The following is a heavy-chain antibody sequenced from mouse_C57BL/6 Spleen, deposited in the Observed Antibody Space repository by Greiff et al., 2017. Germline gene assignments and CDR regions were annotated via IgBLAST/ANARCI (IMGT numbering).Heavy chain of an antibody. CDR3: ARVENYYGSSGYFDV. J-gene: IGHJ1*03. V-gene: IGHV3-6*01. CDR2: ISYDGSN. CDR1: GYSITSGYY. Sequence: EVQLQESGPGLVKPSQSLSLTCSVTGYSITSGYYWNWIRQFPGNKLEWMGYISYDGSNNYNPSLKNRISIPRDTSKNQFFLKLNSVTTEDTATYYCARVENYYGSSGYFDVWGTGTTVTVSS. D-gene: IGHD1-1*01.